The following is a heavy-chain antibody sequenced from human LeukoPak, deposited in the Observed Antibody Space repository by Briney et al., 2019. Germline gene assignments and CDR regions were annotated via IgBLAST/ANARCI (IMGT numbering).Heavy chain of an antibody. CDR1: GGSISSYY. V-gene: IGHV4-59*01. CDR2: IYYSGST. Sequence: SETLSLTCTVSGGSISSYYWSWIRQPPGKGLVWIGYIYYSGSTNYNPSLKSRVTISVDTSNNQFSLKLSSVTAADTAVYYCARNGGGSWSIDYWGQGTLVTVSS. CDR3: ARNGGGSWSIDY. D-gene: IGHD2-15*01. J-gene: IGHJ4*02.